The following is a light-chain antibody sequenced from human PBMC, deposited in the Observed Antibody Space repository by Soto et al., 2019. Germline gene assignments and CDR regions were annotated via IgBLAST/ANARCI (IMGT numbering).Light chain of an antibody. CDR2: GAS. V-gene: IGKV3-20*01. CDR3: QQYGSSPPYT. J-gene: IGKJ2*01. Sequence: EIVLTQSPGTLSLSPGERATLSCRASRSVSSRYLAWYQQKPGQAPRLLIYGASSRATGIPDRFSGSGSGTDFSLTISILEPEDFAVYYCQQYGSSPPYTFGQGTKLEIK. CDR1: RSVSSRY.